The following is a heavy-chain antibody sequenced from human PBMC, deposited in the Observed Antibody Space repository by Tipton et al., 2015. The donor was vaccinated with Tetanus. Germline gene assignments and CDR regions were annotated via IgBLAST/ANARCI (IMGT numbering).Heavy chain of an antibody. V-gene: IGHV3-7*01. D-gene: IGHD3/OR15-3a*01. CDR1: GFPFSDYW. J-gene: IGHJ6*03. Sequence: SGFPFSDYWLSWVRQAPGKGLEWVANIRGDGGEMYYVDSVKGRFTISRDNAKKSLYLQMNSLRVEDTAVYYCARDRGEDWTNVYYMDVWGKGTTVIVSS. CDR2: IRGDGGEM. CDR3: ARDRGEDWTNVYYMDV.